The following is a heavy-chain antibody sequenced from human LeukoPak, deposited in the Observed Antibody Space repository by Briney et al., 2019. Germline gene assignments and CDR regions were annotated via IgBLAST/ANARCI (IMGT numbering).Heavy chain of an antibody. CDR2: ISGSGDIT. J-gene: IGHJ4*02. D-gene: IGHD3-10*01. CDR1: GFTFDTHA. V-gene: IGHV3-23*01. Sequence: GGSLRLSCAASGFTFDTHAMSWVRQAPGKGLEYVSLISGSGDITYYAHSLKDRFTISRDNSKTTLYLQMHSLRAEDTAMYYCAARPGDLAVPFDYWGQGTLVIVSS. CDR3: AARPGDLAVPFDY.